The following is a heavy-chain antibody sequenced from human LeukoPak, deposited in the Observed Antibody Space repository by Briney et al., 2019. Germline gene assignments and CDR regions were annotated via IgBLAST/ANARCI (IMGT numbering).Heavy chain of an antibody. CDR3: ARARPGIAAAGDAFDI. CDR2: IYYSGST. CDR1: GGSISSYY. Sequence: PSETLSLTCTVSGGSISSYYWSWIRQPPGKGLEWIGYIYYSGSTNYNPSLKSRVTISVDTSKNQFSLKLSSVTAADTAVYYCARARPGIAAAGDAFDIWGQGTMVTVSS. V-gene: IGHV4-59*01. J-gene: IGHJ3*02. D-gene: IGHD6-13*01.